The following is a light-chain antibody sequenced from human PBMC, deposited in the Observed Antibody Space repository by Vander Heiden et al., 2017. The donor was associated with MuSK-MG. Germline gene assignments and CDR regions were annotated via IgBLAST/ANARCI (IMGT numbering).Light chain of an antibody. J-gene: IGKJ2*01. V-gene: IGKV1-39*01. CDR1: QSISSY. Sequence: DIQMTQSPSSLSASVGDRVTITCRASQSISSYLNWYQQKPGKAPKLLIYAASSLQSGVPSRFSGSGYGTDFTLTISSRQPEDFATYYCQKSDSNPPDTFGQGTKLEIK. CDR2: AAS. CDR3: QKSDSNPPDT.